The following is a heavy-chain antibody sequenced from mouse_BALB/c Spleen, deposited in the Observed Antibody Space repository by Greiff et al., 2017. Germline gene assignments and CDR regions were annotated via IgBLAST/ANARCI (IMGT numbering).Heavy chain of an antibody. CDR3: ARALLRQFAY. J-gene: IGHJ3*01. CDR2: ISDGGSYT. Sequence: EVMLVESGGGLVKPGGSLKLSCAASGFTFSDYYMYWVRQTPEKRLEWVATISDGGSYTYYPDSVKGRFTISRDNAKNNLYLQMSSLKSEDTAMYYCARALLRQFAYWGQGTLVTVSA. CDR1: GFTFSDYY. D-gene: IGHD1-2*01. V-gene: IGHV5-4*02.